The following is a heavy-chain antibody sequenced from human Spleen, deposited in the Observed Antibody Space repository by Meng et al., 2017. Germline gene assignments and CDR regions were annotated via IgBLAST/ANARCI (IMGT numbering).Heavy chain of an antibody. CDR2: IIPILGIA. Sequence: SVKVSCKASGYTFTSYGISWVRQAPGQGLEWMGRIIPILGIANYAQKFQGRVTITADKSTSTAYMELSSLRSEDTAVYYCARDNYDSSGYYLYYFDYWGQGTLVTVSS. D-gene: IGHD3-22*01. J-gene: IGHJ4*02. V-gene: IGHV1-69*04. CDR3: ARDNYDSSGYYLYYFDY. CDR1: GYTFTSYG.